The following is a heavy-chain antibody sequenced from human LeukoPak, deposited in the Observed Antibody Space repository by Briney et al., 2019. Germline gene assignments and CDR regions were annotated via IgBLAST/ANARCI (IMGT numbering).Heavy chain of an antibody. J-gene: IGHJ4*02. CDR2: ISAYNGNT. CDR1: GYTFTSYG. D-gene: IGHD6-19*01. CDR3: ARGYFWAIAVAGYYFDY. Sequence: ASVKVSCKASGYTFTSYGISWVRQAPGQGLEWMGWISAYNGNTNYAQKLQGRVTMTTDTSTSTAYMELRSLRSDDTAVYYCARGYFWAIAVAGYYFDYWGQGTLVAVSS. V-gene: IGHV1-18*01.